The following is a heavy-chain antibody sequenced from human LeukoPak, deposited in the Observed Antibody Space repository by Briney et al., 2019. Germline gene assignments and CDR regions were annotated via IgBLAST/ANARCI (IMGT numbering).Heavy chain of an antibody. V-gene: IGHV4-61*02. J-gene: IGHJ4*02. CDR2: IYTSGST. CDR3: ASEGTEYCSSTSCWGPQNY. Sequence: PSETLSLTCTVSGGSISSGSYYWSWIRQPAGKGLEWIGRIYTSGSTNYNPSLKSRVTISVDTSKNQFSLKLSSVTAADTAVYYCASEGTEYCSSTSCWGPQNYWGQGTLVTVSS. CDR1: GGSISSGSYY. D-gene: IGHD2-2*01.